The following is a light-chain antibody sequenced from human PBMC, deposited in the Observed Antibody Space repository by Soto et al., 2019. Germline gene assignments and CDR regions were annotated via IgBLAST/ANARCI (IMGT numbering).Light chain of an antibody. Sequence: EIQLTQSPSFLSASVGDRVTITFRASQGISSYLAWYQQKPGKAPKLLIFAASTLQSGVPSRFSGSGSGTEFTLTISSLQPEDFATYYCQQLNSSPITFGQGTRLEIK. J-gene: IGKJ5*01. CDR2: AAS. V-gene: IGKV1-9*01. CDR1: QGISSY. CDR3: QQLNSSPIT.